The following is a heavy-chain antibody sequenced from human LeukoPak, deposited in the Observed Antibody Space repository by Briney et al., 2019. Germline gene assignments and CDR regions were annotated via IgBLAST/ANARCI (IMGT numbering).Heavy chain of an antibody. J-gene: IGHJ3*02. Sequence: GGSLRLSCAASGFTFSTYGMHWVRQAPGKGLEWVALIWYDGSHKYYADSVKGRFTISRDNSKNTLYLQMNGLRAEDTAVYYCARVKTSGWLDAFDIWGQGTMVTVSS. CDR1: GFTFSTYG. CDR2: IWYDGSHK. D-gene: IGHD6-19*01. V-gene: IGHV3-33*01. CDR3: ARVKTSGWLDAFDI.